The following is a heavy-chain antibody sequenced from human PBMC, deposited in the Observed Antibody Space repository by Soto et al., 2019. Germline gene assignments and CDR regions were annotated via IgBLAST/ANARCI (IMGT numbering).Heavy chain of an antibody. D-gene: IGHD1-1*01. CDR3: ARAGAVLSGLVDDHYVIDV. CDR2: IYSGGDT. Sequence: PGGSLRLSCAASGFTVSTNNMTWVRQAPGKGLEWVSVIYSGGDTFYEDSVKGRFTISRDNSKNTLYLQMNSLTADDTAVYYCARAGAVLSGLVDDHYVIDVRGRGSSDIVSS. CDR1: GFTVSTNN. V-gene: IGHV3-53*01. J-gene: IGHJ6*02.